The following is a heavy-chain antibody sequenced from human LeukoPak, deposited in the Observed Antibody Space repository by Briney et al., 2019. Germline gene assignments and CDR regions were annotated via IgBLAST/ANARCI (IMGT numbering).Heavy chain of an antibody. J-gene: IGHJ4*02. CDR3: AKSSAGSCFSSSAY. CDR2: ISGSGGST. CDR1: GFTFSSYA. D-gene: IGHD2-15*01. V-gene: IGHV3-23*01. Sequence: GGSLRLSCAASGFTFSSYAMSWVRQAPGKGLEWVSAISGSGGSTYYADSVKGRFTISRDNSKNTLYLQMNSLRAEDTAVYYCAKSSAGSCFSSSAYWGQGTLVTVSS.